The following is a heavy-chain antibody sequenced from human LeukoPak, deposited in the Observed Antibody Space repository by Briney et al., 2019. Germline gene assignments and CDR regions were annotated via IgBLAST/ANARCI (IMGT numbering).Heavy chain of an antibody. CDR2: IYYSGST. CDR1: GGSISSGDYY. CDR3: ASETSSGWSQSVHY. Sequence: SQTLSLTCTVSGGSISSGDYYWSWIRQPPGTGLEWIGYIYYSGSTYYNPSLKSRVTISVDTSKNQFSLKLSSVTAADTAVYYCASETSSGWSQSVHYWGQGTLVTVSS. D-gene: IGHD6-19*01. J-gene: IGHJ4*02. V-gene: IGHV4-30-4*08.